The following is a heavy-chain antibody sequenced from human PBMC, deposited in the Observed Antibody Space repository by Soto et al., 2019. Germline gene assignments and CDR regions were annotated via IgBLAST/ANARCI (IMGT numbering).Heavy chain of an antibody. Sequence: PGESLKISCKGSGYSFTSYWIGWVRQMPGKGLEWMGIIYPGDSDTRYSPSFQGQVTISADKSISTAYLQWSSLKASDTAMYYCARAGLRLRVRGVLDYWGQGTLVTVSS. CDR2: IYPGDSDT. D-gene: IGHD3-10*01. CDR3: ARAGLRLRVRGVLDY. V-gene: IGHV5-51*01. J-gene: IGHJ4*02. CDR1: GYSFTSYW.